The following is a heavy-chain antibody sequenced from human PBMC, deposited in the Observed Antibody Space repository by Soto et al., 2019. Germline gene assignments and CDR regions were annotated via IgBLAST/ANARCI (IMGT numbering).Heavy chain of an antibody. CDR3: ARDGRALIRSRPGYDFWSGSLGYYYMDV. CDR2: INSDGSST. J-gene: IGHJ6*03. V-gene: IGHV3-74*01. Sequence: GGSLRLSCAASGFTFSSYWMHWVRQAPGKGLVWVSRINSDGSSTSYADSVKGRFTISRDNAKNTLYLQMNSLRAEDTAVYYCARDGRALIRSRPGYDFWSGSLGYYYMDVWGKGTTVTVSS. D-gene: IGHD3-3*01. CDR1: GFTFSSYW.